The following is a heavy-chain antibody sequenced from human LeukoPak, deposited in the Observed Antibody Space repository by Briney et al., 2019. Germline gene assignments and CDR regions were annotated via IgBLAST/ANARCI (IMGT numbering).Heavy chain of an antibody. V-gene: IGHV4-59*12. CDR1: GASISSYY. CDR2: IYYSGNT. CDR3: ARGGYCSGAACYHLPDF. D-gene: IGHD2-15*01. J-gene: IGHJ4*02. Sequence: SETLSLTCTVSGASISSYYWNWIRQPPGKGLEWIGYIYYSGNTNYNPSLKSRVTMSVDTSKNQFSLKVTSVTAADTAVYYCARGGYCSGAACYHLPDFWGQGTLVTVSS.